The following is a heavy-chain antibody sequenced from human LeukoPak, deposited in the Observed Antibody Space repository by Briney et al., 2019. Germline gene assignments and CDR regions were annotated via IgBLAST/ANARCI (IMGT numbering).Heavy chain of an antibody. D-gene: IGHD1-26*01. CDR1: GGSISSSSYY. CDR3: ARQGGSYYTPFDS. Sequence: RASETLSLTCTVAGGSISSSSYYWGWLRQPPGKGLEWIGNIYYSGSTYYNPSLRSRVTISVDTSKNQFSLKLNSVTAADTAVYYCARQGGSYYTPFDSWGQGTLVTVSS. CDR2: IYYSGST. V-gene: IGHV4-39*01. J-gene: IGHJ4*02.